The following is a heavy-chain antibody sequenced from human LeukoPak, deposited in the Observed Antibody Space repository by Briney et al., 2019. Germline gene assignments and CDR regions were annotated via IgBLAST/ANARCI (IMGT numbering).Heavy chain of an antibody. Sequence: SQTLSLTCTVSGGPISSGSYYWSWIRQPAGKGLEWIGRIYTSGSTNYNPSLKSRVTISVDTSKNQFSLKLSSVTAADTAVYYCARVPQGLGYFDYWGQGTLVTVSS. V-gene: IGHV4-61*02. D-gene: IGHD2-15*01. CDR2: IYTSGST. CDR1: GGPISSGSYY. CDR3: ARVPQGLGYFDY. J-gene: IGHJ4*02.